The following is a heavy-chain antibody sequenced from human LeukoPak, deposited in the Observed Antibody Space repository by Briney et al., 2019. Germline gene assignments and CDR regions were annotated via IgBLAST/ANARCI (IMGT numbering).Heavy chain of an antibody. V-gene: IGHV1-2*02. Sequence: ASVKVSCKASGYTLTDYYIHWVRQAPGQGLEWMGWMNPNSGGTNYAQKFQGRVTMTRDTSISTAYMELSRLRSDDTAVYYCARGFRAFDIWGQGTMVTVSS. CDR2: MNPNSGGT. CDR1: GYTLTDYY. J-gene: IGHJ3*02. D-gene: IGHD2-21*01. CDR3: ARGFRAFDI.